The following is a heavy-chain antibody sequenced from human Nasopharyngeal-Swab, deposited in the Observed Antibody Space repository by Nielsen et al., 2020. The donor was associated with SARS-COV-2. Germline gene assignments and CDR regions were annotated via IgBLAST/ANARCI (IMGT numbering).Heavy chain of an antibody. D-gene: IGHD6-6*01. CDR3: ARDHSSSSPVRYYYYMDV. V-gene: IGHV3-23*01. Sequence: GESLKISCAASGFAVSSSYMSWVRQAPGKGLEWVSAISGSGGSTYYADSVKGRFTISRDNAKNSLYLQMNSLRAEDTAVYYCARDHSSSSPVRYYYYMDVWGKGTTVTVSS. CDR2: ISGSGGST. CDR1: GFAVSSSY. J-gene: IGHJ6*03.